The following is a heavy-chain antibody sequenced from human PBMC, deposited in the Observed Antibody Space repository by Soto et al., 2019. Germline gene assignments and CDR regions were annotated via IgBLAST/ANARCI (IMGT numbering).Heavy chain of an antibody. CDR1: GFTFSSYA. V-gene: IGHV3-23*01. Sequence: QPGGSLRLSCAASGFTFSSYAMSWVRQAPGKGLEWVSAISGSGGSTYYADSVKGRFTISRDNSKNTLYLQMNSLRAEDTAVYYCAKFTYDFWSGYYTLYFDYWGQGTLVTVSS. CDR2: ISGSGGST. D-gene: IGHD3-3*01. CDR3: AKFTYDFWSGYYTLYFDY. J-gene: IGHJ4*02.